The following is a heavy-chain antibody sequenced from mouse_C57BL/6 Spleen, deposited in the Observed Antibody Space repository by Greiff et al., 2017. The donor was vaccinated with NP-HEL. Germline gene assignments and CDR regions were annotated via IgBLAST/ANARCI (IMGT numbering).Heavy chain of an antibody. CDR3: TVWGYSLFDY. CDR1: GFTFSDAW. D-gene: IGHD2-3*01. CDR2: IRNKANNHAT. V-gene: IGHV6-6*01. J-gene: IGHJ2*01. Sequence: EVKVVESGGGLVQPGGSMKLSCAASGFTFSDAWMDWVRQSPEKGLEWVAEIRNKANNHATYYAESVKGRFTISRDDSKSSVYLQMNILRAEDTGIYYCTVWGYSLFDYWGQGTTLTVSS.